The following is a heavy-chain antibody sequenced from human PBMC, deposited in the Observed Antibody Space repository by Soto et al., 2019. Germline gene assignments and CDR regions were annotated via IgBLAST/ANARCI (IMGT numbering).Heavy chain of an antibody. CDR2: TSAGVGGT. D-gene: IGHD3-3*01. Sequence: GGSLRLSCAASGFTFNSYAMSWVRQAPGKGLEWVSTTSAGVGGTYYADSVKGRFAISSDNSKNTLFLQMNNLTNEDTAVYYCAKDLENYYDFWSGYYSGFDPWGQGTLVTVSS. CDR1: GFTFNSYA. CDR3: AKDLENYYDFWSGYYSGFDP. V-gene: IGHV3-23*01. J-gene: IGHJ5*02.